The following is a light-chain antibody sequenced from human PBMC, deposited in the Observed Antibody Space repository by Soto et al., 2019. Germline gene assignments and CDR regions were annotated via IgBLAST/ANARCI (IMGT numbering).Light chain of an antibody. CDR2: GAS. V-gene: IGKV3-15*01. CDR1: QSVSSK. Sequence: ETVMTQSPATLSLSPGERATLSCRASQSVSSKLVWYQQKPGQAPRFLIYGASTRATGIPARFRGSGSGTEFTFTIDSLQSEDFAVYYCQQYNDWPPAFGGGTKVEIK. J-gene: IGKJ4*01. CDR3: QQYNDWPPA.